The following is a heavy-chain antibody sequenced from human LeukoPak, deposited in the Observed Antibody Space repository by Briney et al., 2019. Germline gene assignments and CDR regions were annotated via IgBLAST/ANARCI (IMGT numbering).Heavy chain of an antibody. D-gene: IGHD4-17*01. J-gene: IGHJ4*02. CDR2: ISSSSSYI. CDR1: GFTFSSYS. Sequence: GGSLRLSCAASGFTFSSYSMNWVRQAPGKGLEWVSSISSSSSYIYYADSVKGRFTISRDNAKNSLYLQMNSLRAEDTAVYYCARGPHYGDYVGNDYWGQGTLVTVSS. CDR3: ARGPHYGDYVGNDY. V-gene: IGHV3-21*01.